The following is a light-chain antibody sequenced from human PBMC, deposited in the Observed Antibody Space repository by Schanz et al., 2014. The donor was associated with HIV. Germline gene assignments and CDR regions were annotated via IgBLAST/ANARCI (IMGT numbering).Light chain of an antibody. V-gene: IGLV2-11*01. J-gene: IGLJ2*01. Sequence: QSALTQPRSVSGSPGQSVTISCTGTSSDVGGYNYVSWYQQHPGKAPKLMIYDVSKRPSGVPDRFSGSKSGNTASLTISGLQAEDEADYYCISYTSDTVLFGGGTKLTVL. CDR3: ISYTSDTVL. CDR2: DVS. CDR1: SSDVGGYNY.